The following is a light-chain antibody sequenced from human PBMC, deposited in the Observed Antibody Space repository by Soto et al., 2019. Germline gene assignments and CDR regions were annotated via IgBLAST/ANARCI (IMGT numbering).Light chain of an antibody. Sequence: QSALTQPASVSGSPGQSITISCTGTSSVVGSYNLVSWYQHHPGKVPKLMIYEVKMRPSGVSNRFSGSKSGNTASLTISGLQAEDETDYYCCSYAGSSTLVFGTGTKVTV. J-gene: IGLJ1*01. V-gene: IGLV2-23*02. CDR3: CSYAGSSTLV. CDR1: SSVVGSYNL. CDR2: EVK.